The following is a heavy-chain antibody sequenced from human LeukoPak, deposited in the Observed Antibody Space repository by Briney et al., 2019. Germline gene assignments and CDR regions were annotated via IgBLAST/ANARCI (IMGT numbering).Heavy chain of an antibody. J-gene: IGHJ4*02. CDR2: ISAYNGNT. V-gene: IGHV1-18*01. CDR3: ARDLMYCDTMSCYDGDFDY. D-gene: IGHD2-2*01. CDR1: GGTFSSYA. Sequence: ASVKVSCKASGGTFSSYAISWVRQAPGQGLEWMGWISAYNGNTNYAQKLQGRVTMTIDTSTTTVYMELRSLRSDDTAIYYCARDLMYCDTMSCYDGDFDYWGQGTPVTVSS.